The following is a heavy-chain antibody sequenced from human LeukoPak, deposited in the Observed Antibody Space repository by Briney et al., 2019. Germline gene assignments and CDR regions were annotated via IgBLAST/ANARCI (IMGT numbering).Heavy chain of an antibody. CDR2: IKQDGSEI. CDR1: GFTFSIYW. CDR3: TRDFQGRYYYHMDV. V-gene: IGHV3-7*01. J-gene: IGHJ6*03. Sequence: GGPLRLSCAASGFTFSIYWMSWVRQAPGRGLEWVANIKQDGSEIYYVDSMKGRLTISRDNAKNSLYLQMNSLRAEDTAVYFCTRDFQGRYYYHMDVWGKGTTVTVSS. D-gene: IGHD3-10*01.